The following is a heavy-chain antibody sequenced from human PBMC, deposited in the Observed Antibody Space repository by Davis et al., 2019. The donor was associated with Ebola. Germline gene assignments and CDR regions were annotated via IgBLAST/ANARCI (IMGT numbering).Heavy chain of an antibody. CDR3: AKDGDSIAEY. V-gene: IGHV3-30*18. J-gene: IGHJ4*02. CDR2: ISYDGSSK. CDR1: GFTFSNYG. D-gene: IGHD6-6*01. Sequence: GESLKISCAASGFTFSNYGMHWVRQAPGKGLEWVAVISYDGSSKYYADSVKGRFTISRDNSKNTLYLQMNSLRAEDTAVYYCAKDGDSIAEYWGQGTLVTVSS.